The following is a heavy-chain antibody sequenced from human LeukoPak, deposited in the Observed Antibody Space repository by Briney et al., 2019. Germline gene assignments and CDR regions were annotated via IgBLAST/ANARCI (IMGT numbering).Heavy chain of an antibody. CDR1: GFTFSSYW. CDR3: AREDFWSEYYTPVRAFDI. V-gene: IGHV3-7*01. Sequence: GGSLRLSSAASGFTFSSYWMSSVRQAPGKGLEWVANIKQDGSEKYYVDSVKGRFSISRDNDKNSLYLQMNSLRAEDTAVYYCAREDFWSEYYTPVRAFDIWGQGTMVTVSS. J-gene: IGHJ3*02. CDR2: IKQDGSEK. D-gene: IGHD3-3*01.